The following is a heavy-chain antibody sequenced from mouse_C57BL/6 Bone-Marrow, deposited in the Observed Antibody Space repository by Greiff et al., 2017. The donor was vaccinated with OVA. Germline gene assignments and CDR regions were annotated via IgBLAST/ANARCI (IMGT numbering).Heavy chain of an antibody. CDR3: TTWRQLRLRFAY. CDR1: GFNIKDDY. Sequence: EVQLQESEAELVRPGASVKLSCTASGFNIKDDYMHWVKQRPEQGLEWIGWIDPENGDTEYASKFQGKATITADTSSNTAYLQLSSLTSEDTAVYYCTTWRQLRLRFAYWGQGTLVTVSA. D-gene: IGHD3-2*02. CDR2: IDPENGDT. J-gene: IGHJ3*01. V-gene: IGHV14-4*01.